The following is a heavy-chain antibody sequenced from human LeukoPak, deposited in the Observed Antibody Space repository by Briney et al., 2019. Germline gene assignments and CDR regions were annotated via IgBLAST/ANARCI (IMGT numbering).Heavy chain of an antibody. D-gene: IGHD5-18*01. V-gene: IGHV4-39*07. CDR3: ARLLQLAPRLRSYYYYYGMDV. CDR1: GGSISSSSYY. CDR2: INHSGST. Sequence: ASETLSLTCTVSGGSISSSSYYWGWIRQPPGKGLEWIGEINHSGSTNYNPSLKSRVTISVDTSKNQFSLKLSSVTAADTAVYYCARLLQLAPRLRSYYYYYGMDVWGQGTTVTVSS. J-gene: IGHJ6*02.